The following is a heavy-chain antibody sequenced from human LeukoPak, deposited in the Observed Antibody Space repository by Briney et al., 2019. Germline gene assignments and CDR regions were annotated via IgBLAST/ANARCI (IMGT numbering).Heavy chain of an antibody. Sequence: GGSLRLSCSASGFTFSSYALHWVRQAPGKGLEYVSGINSHGGSTYYADSVKGRFTISRDNAKNSLYLQMNSLRAEDTAVYYCARDRPTYYYDSSGYFDYWGQGTLVTVSS. CDR2: INSHGGST. CDR3: ARDRPTYYYDSSGYFDY. CDR1: GFTFSSYA. D-gene: IGHD3-22*01. V-gene: IGHV3-64*04. J-gene: IGHJ4*02.